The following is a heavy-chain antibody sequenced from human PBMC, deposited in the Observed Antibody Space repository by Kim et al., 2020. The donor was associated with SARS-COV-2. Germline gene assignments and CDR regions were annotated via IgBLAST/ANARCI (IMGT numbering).Heavy chain of an antibody. CDR2: IYYSGST. V-gene: IGHV4-31*03. J-gene: IGHJ6*02. CDR1: GGSISSGGYY. Sequence: SETLSLTCTVTGGSISSGGYYWSWIRQHPGKGREWIGYIYYSGSTYYNPSLKSRVTISVDTSKNQFSLKLSSVTAEDATVYYCARDGSGSYYRGYYGMDVRGQATTPTVSS. CDR3: ARDGSGSYYRGYYGMDV. D-gene: IGHD3-10*01.